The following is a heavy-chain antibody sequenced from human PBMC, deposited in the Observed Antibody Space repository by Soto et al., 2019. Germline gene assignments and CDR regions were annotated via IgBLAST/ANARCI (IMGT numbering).Heavy chain of an antibody. Sequence: QVQLQESGPGLVQPAGTLSLTCTVSGGSVTSRNWWIWVRQPPGKGLEWIGAIHHSGTTDYNPSLTSLATISVDKSKNHFSLRLTSVTAADSALYYCARQELELDWFDPWGQGTLVSVSS. CDR1: GGSVTSRNW. J-gene: IGHJ5*02. V-gene: IGHV4-4*02. CDR3: ARQELELDWFDP. CDR2: IHHSGTT. D-gene: IGHD1-7*01.